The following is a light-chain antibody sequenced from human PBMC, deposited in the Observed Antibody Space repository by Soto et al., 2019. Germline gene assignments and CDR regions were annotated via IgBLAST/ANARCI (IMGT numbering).Light chain of an antibody. V-gene: IGKV3-11*01. Sequence: ERGMTQSPDNLSVSPGGGGTLSWSASQSVGSFLAWYQQKAGQAPRLLIYDASNRATGIPGRFSGSGSGTDFTLTISSLETEDFAVYYCQQRGSWPLTFGGGTKVDIK. CDR2: DAS. J-gene: IGKJ4*01. CDR1: QSVGSF. CDR3: QQRGSWPLT.